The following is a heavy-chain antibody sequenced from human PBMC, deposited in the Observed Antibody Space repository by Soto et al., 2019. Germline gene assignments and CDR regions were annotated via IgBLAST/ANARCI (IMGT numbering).Heavy chain of an antibody. CDR3: ARDANTPVVVVAATPPRD. CDR2: ISSSSSYI. J-gene: IGHJ4*02. CDR1: GFTFSSYS. Sequence: GGSLRLSCAASGFTFSSYSMNWVRQAPGKGLEWVSSISSSSSYIYYADSVKGRFTISRDNAKNSLYLQMNSLRAEDTAVYYCARDANTPVVVVAATPPRDWGQGTLVTVSS. V-gene: IGHV3-21*01. D-gene: IGHD2-15*01.